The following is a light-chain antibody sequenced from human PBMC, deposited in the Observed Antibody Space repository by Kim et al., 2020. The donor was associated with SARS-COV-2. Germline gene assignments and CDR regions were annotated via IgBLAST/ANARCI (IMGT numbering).Light chain of an antibody. CDR2: QDN. CDR3: QAWDSSTAV. V-gene: IGLV3-1*01. J-gene: IGLJ2*01. CDR1: DLAVKY. Sequence: VSPGQTASITCSGYDLAVKYACWYQQKPGQSPVLLIYQDNKRPSGIPERFSGSSSVNSATLTISETQAMDEADYYCQAWDSSTAVFGGGTQLTVL.